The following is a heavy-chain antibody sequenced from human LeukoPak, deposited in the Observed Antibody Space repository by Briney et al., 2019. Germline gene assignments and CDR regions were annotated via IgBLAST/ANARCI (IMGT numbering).Heavy chain of an antibody. CDR2: IFSTGYT. J-gene: IGHJ4*02. V-gene: IGHV4-59*08. CDR1: GGSISGYY. Sequence: SETLSLICTVSGGSISGYYWYWMRQPPGKGLEWIGHIFSTGYTTYSPSLKSRVTMSLDTPNNQFSLRLNSVTAADTAVYYCARLSHDGSGYRPDYWGQGTLVTVSS. CDR3: ARLSHDGSGYRPDY. D-gene: IGHD5-12*01.